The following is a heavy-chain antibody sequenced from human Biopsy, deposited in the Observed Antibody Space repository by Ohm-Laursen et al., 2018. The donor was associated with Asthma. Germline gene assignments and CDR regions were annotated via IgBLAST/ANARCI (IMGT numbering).Heavy chain of an antibody. CDR3: ARKARHGDYDFDY. CDR1: GFSFNSYG. V-gene: IGHV3-30*03. CDR2: MSFDGRQT. Sequence: SLRLSCAASGFSFNSYGVHWVRQAPGKGLEWVAVMSFDGRQTYYADSVKGRFTISRDNSKNTLYLQMNSLRAEDTAVYYCARKARHGDYDFDYWGQGTLVTVSS. J-gene: IGHJ4*02. D-gene: IGHD4-17*01.